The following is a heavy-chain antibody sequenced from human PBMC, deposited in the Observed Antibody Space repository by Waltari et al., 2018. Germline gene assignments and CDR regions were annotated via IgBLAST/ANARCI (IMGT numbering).Heavy chain of an antibody. V-gene: IGHV1-69*05. J-gene: IGHJ4*02. CDR1: GGPFSSSA. CDR2: IIPIFGTA. CDR3: ARHPYDYIWGSYRYVY. Sequence: QVQLVQSGAEVQKPGSSVKVSCKASGGPFSSSASNWVRQAPGQGLEWMGGIIPIFGTANYAQKFQGRVTITTDESTSTAYMELSSLRSEDTAVYYCARHPYDYIWGSYRYVYWGQGTLVTVSS. D-gene: IGHD3-16*02.